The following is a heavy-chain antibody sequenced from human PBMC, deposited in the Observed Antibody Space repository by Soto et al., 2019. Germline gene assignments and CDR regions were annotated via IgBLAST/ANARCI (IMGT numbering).Heavy chain of an antibody. V-gene: IGHV4-31*01. CDR1: GGSISSGGYY. J-gene: IGHJ4*02. D-gene: IGHD3-10*01. CDR3: ARGGCVSGTVAIDY. CDR2: IYYSGST. Sequence: QVQLQESGPGLVKPSQTLSLTCTVSGGSISSGGYYWSWIRQHPGKGLEWIGYIYYSGSTYYNPSRTNHVTISVATSTTQFSLKLTSVTAAATAVYYCARGGCVSGTVAIDYWGQGTLVTVSS.